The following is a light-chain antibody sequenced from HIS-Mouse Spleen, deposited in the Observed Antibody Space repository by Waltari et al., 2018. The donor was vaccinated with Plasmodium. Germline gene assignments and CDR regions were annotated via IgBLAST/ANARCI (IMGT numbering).Light chain of an antibody. CDR1: KLGYKY. Sequence: SYELTQPPSVSVSPGQTASITCSGDKLGYKYACWYQQKPGQSPVLVIYQDSKRPSGIPERFSGSKSGNTASLTISGLQAEDEADYYCCSYAGSYTWVFGGGTKLTVL. CDR3: CSYAGSYTWV. J-gene: IGLJ3*02. V-gene: IGLV3-1*01. CDR2: QDS.